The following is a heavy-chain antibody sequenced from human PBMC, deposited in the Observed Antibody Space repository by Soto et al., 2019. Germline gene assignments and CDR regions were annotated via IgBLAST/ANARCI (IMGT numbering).Heavy chain of an antibody. CDR1: GGTFSSYA. Sequence: QVPLVQSGAAVKKPGSSVKVSCKASGGTFSSYAISWVRQAPGQGREWRGGIIPIFGTANYEQKFQGRVMITADESTSTADMEVRRLRADDTAVYYCARHNPADFEDRSYYDGMDVWGQGTTVTVSS. CDR2: IIPIFGTA. CDR3: ARHNPADFEDRSYYDGMDV. V-gene: IGHV1-69*01. J-gene: IGHJ6*02. D-gene: IGHD3-9*01.